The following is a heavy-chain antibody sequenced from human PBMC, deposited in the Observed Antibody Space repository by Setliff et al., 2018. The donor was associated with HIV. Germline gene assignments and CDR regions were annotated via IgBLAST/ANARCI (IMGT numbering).Heavy chain of an antibody. D-gene: IGHD3-10*01. Sequence: SVKVSCKASGGTFNNYAISWVRQAPGQGLEWVGGVIPLFGTTNYAQKFQGRVTITADESTNTAHMELNSLRSIDTAMYYCATVFYYNSESYSLDYWGQGMLVTVSS. CDR1: GGTFNNYA. CDR2: VIPLFGTT. V-gene: IGHV1-69*13. J-gene: IGHJ4*02. CDR3: ATVFYYNSESYSLDY.